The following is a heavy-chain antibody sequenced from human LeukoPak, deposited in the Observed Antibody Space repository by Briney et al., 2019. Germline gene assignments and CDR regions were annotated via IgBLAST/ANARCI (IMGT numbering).Heavy chain of an antibody. CDR1: GFSFSDYG. D-gene: IGHD3-10*02. V-gene: IGHV3-48*04. Sequence: GGSLRLSCAASGFSFSDYGMTWVRQAPGKGLEWVSYISSSGSTIYYADSVKGRFTISRDNAKNSLYLQMNSLRAEDTAVYYCAELGITMIGGVWGKGTTVTISS. CDR2: ISSSGSTI. J-gene: IGHJ6*04. CDR3: AELGITMIGGV.